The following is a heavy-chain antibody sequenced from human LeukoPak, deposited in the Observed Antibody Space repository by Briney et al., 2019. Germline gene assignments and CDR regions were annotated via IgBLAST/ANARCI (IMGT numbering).Heavy chain of an antibody. D-gene: IGHD6-13*01. CDR3: ARARLGYSSSWYPPAIDY. CDR1: GGSFSGYY. Sequence: SETLSLTCAVYGGSFSGYYWSWIRQPPGKGLEWIGEINHSGSTYYNPSLKSRVTISVDRSKNQFSLKLSSVTAADTAVYYCARARLGYSSSWYPPAIDYWGQGTLVTVSS. V-gene: IGHV4-34*01. CDR2: INHSGST. J-gene: IGHJ4*02.